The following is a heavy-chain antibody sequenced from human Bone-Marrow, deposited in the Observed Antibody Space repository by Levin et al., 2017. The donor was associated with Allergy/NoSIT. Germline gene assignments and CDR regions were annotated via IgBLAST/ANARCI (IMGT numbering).Heavy chain of an antibody. CDR1: GASISSYY. CDR3: ARIPYYFTTPFDY. Sequence: TPSETLSLTCTVSGASISSYYWSWIRQPPGKGLEWIGFMYYSGSTNYNPSLKSRVTTSVDTSKNQFSLNLSPVTAADTAVYYCARIPYYFTTPFDYWSQGTLVTVSS. V-gene: IGHV4-59*12. J-gene: IGHJ4*02. CDR2: MYYSGST. D-gene: IGHD3-3*01.